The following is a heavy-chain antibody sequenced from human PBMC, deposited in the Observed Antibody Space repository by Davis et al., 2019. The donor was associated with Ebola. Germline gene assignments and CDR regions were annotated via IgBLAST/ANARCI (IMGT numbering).Heavy chain of an antibody. D-gene: IGHD5-24*01. CDR2: IYSGGST. CDR1: GFTVSSNY. J-gene: IGHJ3*02. Sequence: PGGSLRLSCPASGFTVSSNYMSWVRQAPGKGLEWVSVIYSGGSTYYADSVKGRFTISRHNSKNTLYLQMNSLRAEDTAVYYCARTPSRWLQSGAFDIWGQGTMVTVSS. V-gene: IGHV3-53*04. CDR3: ARTPSRWLQSGAFDI.